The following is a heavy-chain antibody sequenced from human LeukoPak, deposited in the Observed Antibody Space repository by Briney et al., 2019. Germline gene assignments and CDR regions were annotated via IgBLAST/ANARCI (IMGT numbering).Heavy chain of an antibody. D-gene: IGHD3-9*01. J-gene: IGHJ4*02. CDR1: GFTVSSNY. CDR2: IYSGGST. CDR3: ARGVYYDILTNYFDY. V-gene: IGHV3-53*01. Sequence: GGSLRLSCAASGFTVSSNYMSWVRQAPGKGLEWASVIYSGGSTYYADSVKGRFTISRDNSKNTLYLQMNSLRAEDTAVYYCARGVYYDILTNYFDYWGQGTLVTVSS.